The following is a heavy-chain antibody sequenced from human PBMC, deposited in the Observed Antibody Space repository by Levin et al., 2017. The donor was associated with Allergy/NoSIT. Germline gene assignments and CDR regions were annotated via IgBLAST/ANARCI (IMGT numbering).Heavy chain of an antibody. Sequence: PGGSLRLSCTVSGGSISSGSYYWDWIRQPPGKGLEWIGSIYYGRNTYYKPSLKSRVTMSVDTSKNQFSLKVNSVTAADTAVYYCARRLGTYYVHWGQGTLVTVSS. V-gene: IGHV4-39*01. CDR2: IYYGRNT. CDR1: GGSISSGSYY. J-gene: IGHJ4*02. CDR3: ARRLGTYYVH. D-gene: IGHD3-16*01.